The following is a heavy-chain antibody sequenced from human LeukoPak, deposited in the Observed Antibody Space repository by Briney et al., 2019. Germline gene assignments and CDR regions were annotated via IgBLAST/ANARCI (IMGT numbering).Heavy chain of an antibody. J-gene: IGHJ6*04. Sequence: PGGSLRLSCSASGFTFSSYAMHWVRQAPGKGLEYVSAISSNGGSTYYADSVKGRFTISRDNSKNTLYLQMSSPRAEDTAVYYCVKATSGRLIDYYYGMDVWGKGTTVTVSS. CDR1: GFTFSSYA. CDR2: ISSNGGST. CDR3: VKATSGRLIDYYYGMDV. V-gene: IGHV3-64D*06. D-gene: IGHD6-19*01.